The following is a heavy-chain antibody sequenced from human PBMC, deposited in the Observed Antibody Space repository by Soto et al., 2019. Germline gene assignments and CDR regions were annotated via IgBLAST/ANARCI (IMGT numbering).Heavy chain of an antibody. Sequence: QVQFVESGGRVVQSGGSLRLACAASGFMFSRYAIHWVRQAPGKGLEWVAVISKDGSVQYYIDSVRGRFTISRDKSKYTVYLEMNNMRDDDTAVFYCVRSRSGAVPYSVGYWGEGTLVTVAS. CDR1: GFMFSRYA. D-gene: IGHD3-3*01. V-gene: IGHV3-30-3*01. CDR2: ISKDGSVQ. J-gene: IGHJ4*02. CDR3: VRSRSGAVPYSVGY.